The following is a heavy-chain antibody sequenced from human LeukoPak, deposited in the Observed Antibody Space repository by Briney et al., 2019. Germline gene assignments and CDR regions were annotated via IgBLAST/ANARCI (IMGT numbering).Heavy chain of an antibody. D-gene: IGHD5-18*01. J-gene: IGHJ4*01. CDR1: GFTFSSYA. CDR3: AKDRGYSYGAPFDF. CDR2: IGGSGGST. V-gene: IGHV3-23*01. Sequence: PGGSLRLSCATSGFTFSSYAMSWVRQAPGKGLEWVSGIGGSGGSTYYADSVKGRFTISSDISKNTLYLQMNSLRAEDTAVYYCAKDRGYSYGAPFDFWGHGTLVTVSS.